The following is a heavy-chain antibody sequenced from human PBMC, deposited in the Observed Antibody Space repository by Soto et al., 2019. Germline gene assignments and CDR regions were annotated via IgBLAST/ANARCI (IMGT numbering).Heavy chain of an antibody. CDR1: GYTFTSYG. D-gene: IGHD3-10*01. J-gene: IGHJ5*02. Sequence: AAVKVSCKASGYTFTSYGIIWVRQAPGQGLEWVGWISAYNGDTNYAQNLQGRLTMTTDTSTSTVYMELRSLRYDDTAVYYCARVMARGAIRVTGQLLEEFHWLDPWRQATLVTVT. CDR2: ISAYNGDT. CDR3: ARVMARGAIRVTGQLLEEFHWLDP. V-gene: IGHV1-18*01.